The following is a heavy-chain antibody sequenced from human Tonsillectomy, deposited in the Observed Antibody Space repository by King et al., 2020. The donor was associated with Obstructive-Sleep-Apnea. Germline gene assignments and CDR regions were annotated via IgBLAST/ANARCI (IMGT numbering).Heavy chain of an antibody. V-gene: IGHV1-69*06. D-gene: IGHD5-18*01. CDR3: ARVREYTYGGGFWD. J-gene: IGHJ4*02. CDR2: IIPMSGRT. Sequence: VQLVQSGAEVKKPASSVKVSCKASGGTFRSFAINWVRQAPGQGLDWMGGIIPMSGRTDYAQKFQSRVTITADKSTTTIYMELGRLRSDDTAVYYCARVREYTYGGGFWDWVQGTLVTVSS. CDR1: GGTFRSFA.